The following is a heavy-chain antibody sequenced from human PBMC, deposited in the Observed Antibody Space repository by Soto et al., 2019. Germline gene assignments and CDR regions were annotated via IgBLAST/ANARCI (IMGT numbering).Heavy chain of an antibody. V-gene: IGHV3-74*01. D-gene: IGHD3-16*02. Sequence: GGSLRLSCAASGFTFSSYWMHWVRQVPEKGLVWVSRINSDGSITNYADAVKGRFTISRDNVKNTLYLQMNSLRAEDTAVYYCVRYPPSLGGSYRPDYWGQGTLVTVSS. CDR2: INSDGSIT. CDR1: GFTFSSYW. J-gene: IGHJ4*02. CDR3: VRYPPSLGGSYRPDY.